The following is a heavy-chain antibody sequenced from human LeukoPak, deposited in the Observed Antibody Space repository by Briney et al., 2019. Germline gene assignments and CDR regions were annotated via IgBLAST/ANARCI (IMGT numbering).Heavy chain of an antibody. D-gene: IGHD4-11*01. CDR1: GGSISSYY. J-gene: IGHJ3*02. CDR3: ARATVGKDAFDI. V-gene: IGHV4-59*08. Sequence: PSETLSLTCTVSGGSISSYYWSWIRQPPGKGLEWIGYIYYSGSTNYNPSLKSRVTISVDTSKNQFSLKLSSVTAADTAVYYCARATVGKDAFDIWGQGTMVTVSS. CDR2: IYYSGST.